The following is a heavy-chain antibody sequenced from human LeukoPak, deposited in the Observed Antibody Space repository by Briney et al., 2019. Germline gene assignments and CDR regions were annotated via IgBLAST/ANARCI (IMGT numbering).Heavy chain of an antibody. CDR2: INPDSGGT. CDR3: ARDRNYYDSSHFDY. V-gene: IGHV1-2*02. D-gene: IGHD3-22*01. CDR1: GYTFTSYG. J-gene: IGHJ4*02. Sequence: GASVKVSCKASGYTFTSYGISWVRQAPGQGLEWMGWINPDSGGTNYAQKFQGRVTMTRDTSISTAYMELSRLRSDDTAVYYCARDRNYYDSSHFDYWGQGTLVTVSS.